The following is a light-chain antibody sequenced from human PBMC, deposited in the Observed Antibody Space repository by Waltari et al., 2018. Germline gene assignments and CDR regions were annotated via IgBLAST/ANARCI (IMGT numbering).Light chain of an antibody. CDR1: SSNIGTNT. V-gene: IGLV1-44*01. J-gene: IGLJ2*01. CDR2: STN. Sequence: QSVLTQPPSSSGTPGQRVTISCSGRSSNIGTNTVNWYQQLPGTAPKLLIYSTNQWPSGVPDRFSGSKSGTSASLAISELQSEDEADYYCASWDDSLNALLFGGGTKLTVL. CDR3: ASWDDSLNALL.